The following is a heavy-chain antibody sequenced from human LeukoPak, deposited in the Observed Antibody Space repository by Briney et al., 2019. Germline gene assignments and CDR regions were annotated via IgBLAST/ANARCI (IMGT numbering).Heavy chain of an antibody. J-gene: IGHJ6*03. CDR1: GFTFSSYW. D-gene: IGHD2-15*01. V-gene: IGHV3-7*01. CDR2: IKEDGSEK. Sequence: GGSLRLSCAASGFTFSSYWMSWVRQAPGKGLEWVANIKEDGSEKYYVDSVKGRFTISRDNAKNSLYLQMNSLRAEDTAVDYCARAYSAPGVYYYYMDVWGKGTTVTVSS. CDR3: ARAYSAPGVYYYYMDV.